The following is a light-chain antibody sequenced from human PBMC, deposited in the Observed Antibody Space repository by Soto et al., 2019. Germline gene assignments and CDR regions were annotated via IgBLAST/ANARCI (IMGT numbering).Light chain of an antibody. CDR1: SSDVGGYNY. Sequence: QSALTQPASVSGSPGQPITISCTGTSSDVGGYNYVSWYQHHPGKAPKLMIYDVSNRPSGVSNRFSGSKSDNTASLTISGLQAEDEADYYCSSYTSTSTVVFGGGTKLTVL. CDR3: SSYTSTSTVV. V-gene: IGLV2-14*03. J-gene: IGLJ2*01. CDR2: DVS.